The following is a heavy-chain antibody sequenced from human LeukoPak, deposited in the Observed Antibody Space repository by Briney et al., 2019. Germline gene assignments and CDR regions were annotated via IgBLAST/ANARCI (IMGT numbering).Heavy chain of an antibody. D-gene: IGHD6-13*01. CDR1: GDSTSSSTYY. CDR3: ARHLYSSTRNPTFDY. Sequence: SETLSLTCAVSGDSTSSSTYYWGWIRQPPGRGLEWPGSFYYTGSTYYNPSLKSRVTTSVDTSKNHFSLKLSSVTAADTAVYYCARHLYSSTRNPTFDYWGQGTLVTVSS. V-gene: IGHV4-39*01. CDR2: FYYTGST. J-gene: IGHJ4*02.